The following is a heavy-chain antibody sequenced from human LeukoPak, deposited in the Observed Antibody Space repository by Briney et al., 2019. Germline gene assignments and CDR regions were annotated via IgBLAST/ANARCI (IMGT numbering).Heavy chain of an antibody. D-gene: IGHD6-13*01. CDR2: VHYSGST. J-gene: IGHJ4*02. CDR1: GGSISSVSNS. Sequence: PSETLSLTCTVSGGSISSVSNSWGWIRQPPGKGLEWIGSVHYSGSTYYNPSLKSRVTISVAKNQFSLKLSSVTAADTAVYYCARGIAAAGQYYFDYWGQGTLVTVSS. V-gene: IGHV4-39*01. CDR3: ARGIAAAGQYYFDY.